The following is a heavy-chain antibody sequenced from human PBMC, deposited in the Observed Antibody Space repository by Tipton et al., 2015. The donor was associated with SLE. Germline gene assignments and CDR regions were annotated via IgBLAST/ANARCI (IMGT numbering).Heavy chain of an antibody. CDR1: GGSFSGYY. D-gene: IGHD4-23*01. V-gene: IGHV4-34*01. CDR2: INHSGGT. J-gene: IGHJ5*02. Sequence: GLVKPSETLSLTCAVYGGSFSGYYWTWIRQSPGKGLEWIGEINHSGGTGYNPSLRSRVTISVDTSKNQFSLSLNSVTAADTAVYYCAGDYGGPDCFDPWGLGSLVTVSS. CDR3: AGDYGGPDCFDP.